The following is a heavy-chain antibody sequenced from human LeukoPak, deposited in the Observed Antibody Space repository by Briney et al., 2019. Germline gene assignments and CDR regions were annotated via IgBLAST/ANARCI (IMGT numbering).Heavy chain of an antibody. V-gene: IGHV3-74*01. Sequence: GGSLRLSCAASGFTFSNYWMHWVRQGSGKGLVWVSRISTDGNTTNYADSVKGRFTTSRDNAKNTLYLQMSSLTAEDTAVYYCTRDVGFYGSGSYYRDWGQGSLVTVSS. D-gene: IGHD3-10*01. J-gene: IGHJ4*02. CDR3: TRDVGFYGSGSYYRD. CDR2: ISTDGNTT. CDR1: GFTFSNYW.